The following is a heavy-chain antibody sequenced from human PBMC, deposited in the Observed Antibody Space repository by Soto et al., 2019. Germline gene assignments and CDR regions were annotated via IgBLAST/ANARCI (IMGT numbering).Heavy chain of an antibody. Sequence: SVKVSCKASGGTFSSYTISWVRQAPGQGLEWMGRIIPTLGIANYAQKFQGRVTITADKSTSTAYMELSSLRSEDTAVYYCARRAAAGPRNWFDPWGQGTLVTVSS. CDR3: ARRAAAGPRNWFDP. J-gene: IGHJ5*02. D-gene: IGHD6-13*01. V-gene: IGHV1-69*02. CDR1: GGTFSSYT. CDR2: IIPTLGIA.